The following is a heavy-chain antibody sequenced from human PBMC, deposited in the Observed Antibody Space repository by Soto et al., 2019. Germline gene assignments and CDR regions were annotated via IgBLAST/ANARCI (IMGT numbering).Heavy chain of an antibody. Sequence: AGGSLRLSCVDSGFSGFAFDDYAMHWVRQRPGKGLEWVSGISWDSDTIDYADSVRGRFIISRDNAKQSLYLQMNSLRTEDTALYLCAKESDIVAQGFYSWGQGTLVTVSS. D-gene: IGHD5-12*01. V-gene: IGHV3-9*01. CDR1: GFSGFAFDDYA. CDR2: ISWDSDTI. J-gene: IGHJ5*01. CDR3: AKESDIVAQGFYS.